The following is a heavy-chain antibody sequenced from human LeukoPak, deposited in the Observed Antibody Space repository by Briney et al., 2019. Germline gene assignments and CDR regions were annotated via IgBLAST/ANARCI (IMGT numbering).Heavy chain of an antibody. CDR1: GYTFTDYY. D-gene: IGHD1-1*01. Sequence: GASVKVSCKPSGYTFTDYYMHWVRQAPGQGLEWMGWINPNSGGTNYAQKFQGRVTMTRDTSISTAYMELSRLRSDDTAVYYCARGNWNGHGAFDIWGQGTMVTVSS. CDR2: INPNSGGT. V-gene: IGHV1-2*02. J-gene: IGHJ3*02. CDR3: ARGNWNGHGAFDI.